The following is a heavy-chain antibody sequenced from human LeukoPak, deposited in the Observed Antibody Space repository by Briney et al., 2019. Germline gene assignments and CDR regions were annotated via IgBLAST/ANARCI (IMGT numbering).Heavy chain of an antibody. V-gene: IGHV1-3*01. J-gene: IGHJ4*02. D-gene: IGHD2-2*01. CDR1: GYTFTSYA. CDR2: INAGNGNT. CDR3: ARSTVVVPAAIIDY. Sequence: ASVKVSCKASGYTFTSYAMHWVRQAPGQRLEWMGWINAGNGNTKYSQKFQGRVTITRDTSASTAYMELSSLRSEDTAVYYCARSTVVVPAAIIDYWGQGTLVTVSS.